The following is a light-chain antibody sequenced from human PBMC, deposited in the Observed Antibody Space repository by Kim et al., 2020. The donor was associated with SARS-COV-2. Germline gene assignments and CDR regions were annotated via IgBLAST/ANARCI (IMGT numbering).Light chain of an antibody. CDR2: AVS. J-gene: IGLJ1*01. CDR1: SSDVGGYNY. Sequence: SFTISCPGTSSDVGGYNYVSWYQLHPGKAPKLMIYAVSKRPSGVPDRFSGSKSGNTASLTISGLQAEDEADYYCCSYTGTDPSKVFETGTKITVL. CDR3: CSYTGTDPSKV. V-gene: IGLV2-11*01.